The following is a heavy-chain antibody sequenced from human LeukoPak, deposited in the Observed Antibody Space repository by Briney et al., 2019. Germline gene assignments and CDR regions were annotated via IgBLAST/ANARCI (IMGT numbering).Heavy chain of an antibody. D-gene: IGHD3-22*01. Sequence: GGSLRLSRAASGFTFSSYAMSWVRQAPGKGLEWVSGISGSGDNTYYADSVKGRFTISRDNSKNTLYVQVNSLGTEDTAAYYCAKGSYYDSSGSFYFDYWGQGTLVTVSS. J-gene: IGHJ4*02. CDR1: GFTFSSYA. CDR2: ISGSGDNT. CDR3: AKGSYYDSSGSFYFDY. V-gene: IGHV3-23*01.